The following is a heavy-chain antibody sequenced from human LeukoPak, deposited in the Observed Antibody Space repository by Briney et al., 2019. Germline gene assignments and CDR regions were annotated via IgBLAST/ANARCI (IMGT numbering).Heavy chain of an antibody. V-gene: IGHV3-30*02. Sequence: GGSLRLSCAASGFTFSSYGMHWVRQAPGKGLEWVAFIRYDGSNKYYADSVKGRFTISRDNSKNTLYLQMNSLRAEDTAVYYCAKGMYYYDSSGYSLFDYWGQGTLVTVSS. J-gene: IGHJ4*02. D-gene: IGHD3-22*01. CDR3: AKGMYYYDSSGYSLFDY. CDR2: IRYDGSNK. CDR1: GFTFSSYG.